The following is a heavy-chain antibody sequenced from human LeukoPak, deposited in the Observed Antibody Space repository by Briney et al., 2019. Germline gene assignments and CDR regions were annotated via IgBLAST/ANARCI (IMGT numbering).Heavy chain of an antibody. D-gene: IGHD2-15*01. Sequence: SETLSLTCAVYGGSFSGYYWSWIRQPPGKGLEWIGEINHSGSTNYNPSLKSRVTISVDTSKNQFSLKLSSVTAADTAVYYCARRAAARFDPWGQGTLVTASS. CDR1: GGSFSGYY. J-gene: IGHJ5*02. V-gene: IGHV4-34*01. CDR2: INHSGST. CDR3: ARRAAARFDP.